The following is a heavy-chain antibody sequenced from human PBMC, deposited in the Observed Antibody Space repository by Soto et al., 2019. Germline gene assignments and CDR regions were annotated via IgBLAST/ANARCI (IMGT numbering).Heavy chain of an antibody. D-gene: IGHD6-13*01. Sequence: SETLSLTCTVSGGSISSSSYYWGWIRQPPGKGLEWIGSIYYSGSTYYNPSLKSRVTISVDTSKNQFSLKLSSVTAADTAVYYCARYRSIAAAGIDYWGQGTLVTVSS. CDR1: GGSISSSSYY. J-gene: IGHJ4*02. CDR2: IYYSGST. V-gene: IGHV4-39*01. CDR3: ARYRSIAAAGIDY.